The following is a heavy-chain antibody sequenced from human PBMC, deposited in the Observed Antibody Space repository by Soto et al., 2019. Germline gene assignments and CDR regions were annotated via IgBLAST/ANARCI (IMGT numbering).Heavy chain of an antibody. CDR1: GFTFSIYA. J-gene: IGHJ4*02. V-gene: IGHV3-30*18. D-gene: IGHD6-19*01. CDR3: AKERVLRRQCLIVPFDY. Sequence: QVQLVESGGGVVQPGRSLRVSCAASGFTFSIYAMHWVRQAPGTGLEWVAVISYDGTKTYYADSVKGRFTISRDNFNTTLYLQMNSLRDEHTAVSYWAKERVLRRQCLIVPFDYWAQGPVVTVSP. CDR2: ISYDGTKT.